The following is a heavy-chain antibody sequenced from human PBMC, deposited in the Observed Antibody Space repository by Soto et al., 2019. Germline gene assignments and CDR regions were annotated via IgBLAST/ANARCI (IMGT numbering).Heavy chain of an antibody. CDR3: ARARGWELLAPLGY. CDR1: GFTFSSYA. J-gene: IGHJ4*02. Sequence: QVQLVESGGGVVQPGRSLRLSCAASGFTFSSYAMHWVRQAPGKGLEWVAVISYDGSNKYYADSVKGRFTISRDNSKNTLYLQMNSLRAEDTAVYYCARARGWELLAPLGYWGQGTLVTVSS. CDR2: ISYDGSNK. D-gene: IGHD1-26*01. V-gene: IGHV3-30-3*01.